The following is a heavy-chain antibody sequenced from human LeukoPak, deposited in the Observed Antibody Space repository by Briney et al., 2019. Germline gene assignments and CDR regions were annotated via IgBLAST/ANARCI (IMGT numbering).Heavy chain of an antibody. V-gene: IGHV3-74*01. CDR3: ARDPRARGGYLYAFDI. J-gene: IGHJ3*02. Sequence: GGSLRLSCAASGFTFSSYWMHWVRQAPGKGLVWVSRINSDGSSTSYADSVKGRFTISRDNAKNSLYLQMNSLRAEDTAVYYCARDPRARGGYLYAFDIWGQGTMVTVSS. D-gene: IGHD1-26*01. CDR1: GFTFSSYW. CDR2: INSDGSST.